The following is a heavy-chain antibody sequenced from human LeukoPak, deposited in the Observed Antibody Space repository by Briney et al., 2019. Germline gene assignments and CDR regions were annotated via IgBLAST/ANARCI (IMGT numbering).Heavy chain of an antibody. CDR1: GYTFSNHG. Sequence: ASVKVSCKASGYTFSNHGISWVRQAPGQGLEWMGWIGGYNGQTEYAQKFQGRVTLTTDTSTSTAYMEVRSLTSDDTAVYYCAGDIAISQFDYWGQGTLVTVSS. CDR2: IGGYNGQT. V-gene: IGHV1-18*01. J-gene: IGHJ4*02. CDR3: AGDIAISQFDY. D-gene: IGHD3-16*02.